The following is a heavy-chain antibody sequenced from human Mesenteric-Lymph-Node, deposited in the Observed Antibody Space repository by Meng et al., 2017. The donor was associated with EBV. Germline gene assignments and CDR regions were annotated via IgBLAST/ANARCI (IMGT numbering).Heavy chain of an antibody. Sequence: SLTCTVSSGYVRSGMPSWSWSGTPPGKGLEWIVYIYYSGSPKYNPSLKSRVTMSVDTSKNQFSLRLNSVTAADTAVYYCAGSGSGSYYAIYYFDFWGQGTLVTVSS. D-gene: IGHD3-10*01. CDR1: SGYVRSGMPS. V-gene: IGHV4-61*01. CDR3: AGSGSGSYYAIYYFDF. J-gene: IGHJ4*02. CDR2: IYYSGSP.